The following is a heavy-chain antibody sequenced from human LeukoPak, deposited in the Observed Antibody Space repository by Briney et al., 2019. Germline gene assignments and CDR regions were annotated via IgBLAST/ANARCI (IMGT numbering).Heavy chain of an antibody. J-gene: IGHJ4*02. V-gene: IGHV3-23*01. CDR2: ISGSGGST. CDR1: GLTVSSNY. CDR3: AKILGGRSYGRYYFDY. Sequence: GGSLRLSCVVSGLTVSSNYMSWVRQAPGKGLEWVSAISGSGGSTYYADSVKGRFTISRDNSKNTLYLQMNSLRAEDTAVYYCAKILGGRSYGRYYFDYWGQGTLVTVSS. D-gene: IGHD1-26*01.